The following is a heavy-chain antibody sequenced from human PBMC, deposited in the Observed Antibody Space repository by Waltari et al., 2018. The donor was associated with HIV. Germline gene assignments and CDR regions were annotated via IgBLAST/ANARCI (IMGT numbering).Heavy chain of an antibody. CDR1: GYTFTRYD. Sequence: QVQLVQSGAEVKKPGASVKVSCNASGYTFTRYDLNWVRPATGQGLEWMGWMNPNSGNTGYAQKFQGRVTMTRNTSISTAYMELSSLRSEDTAVYYCARGSWSWGRTDYWGQGTLVTVSS. D-gene: IGHD7-27*01. J-gene: IGHJ4*02. CDR3: ARGSWSWGRTDY. CDR2: MNPNSGNT. V-gene: IGHV1-8*01.